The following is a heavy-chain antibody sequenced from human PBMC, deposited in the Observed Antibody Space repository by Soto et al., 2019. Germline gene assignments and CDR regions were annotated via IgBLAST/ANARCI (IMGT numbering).Heavy chain of an antibody. Sequence: PGGFLRLSCAASGFTFSSYSMNWVRQAPGKGLEWVSSISSSSSSIYYADSVKGRFTISRDNAENSLHLQMNSLRAEDTAIYYCARVSTEAGALADYWGQGTLVTVSS. D-gene: IGHD3-10*01. J-gene: IGHJ4*02. CDR1: GFTFSSYS. CDR2: ISSSSSSI. V-gene: IGHV3-21*01. CDR3: ARVSTEAGALADY.